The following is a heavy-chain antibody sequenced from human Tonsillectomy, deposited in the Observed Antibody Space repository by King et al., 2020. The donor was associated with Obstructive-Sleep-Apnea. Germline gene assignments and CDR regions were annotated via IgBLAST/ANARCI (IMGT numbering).Heavy chain of an antibody. CDR3: ARVHYYDTSGYYYYFDY. CDR1: GDSINSGEDY. D-gene: IGHD3-22*01. J-gene: IGHJ4*02. Sequence: QLQESGPGLVKPSQTLSLTCTVSGDSINSGEDYWGWIRQPPGKGLEWIGYIYYSGSTYYSPSLRSRVTISVDTSKNQFSLRLTSVTAADTAVYYCARVHYYDTSGYYYYFDYGGQGPLVTVSS. V-gene: IGHV4-30-4*01. CDR2: IYYSGST.